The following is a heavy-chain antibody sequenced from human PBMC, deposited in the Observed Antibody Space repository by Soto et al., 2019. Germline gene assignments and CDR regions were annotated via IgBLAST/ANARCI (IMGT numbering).Heavy chain of an antibody. CDR2: IWYDGSNK. V-gene: IGHV3-33*01. Sequence: GGSLRLSCAASGFTFSSYGMHWVRQAPGKGLEWVAVIWYDGSNKYYADSVKGRFTISRDNSKNTLYLQMNSLRAEDTAVYYCARTWSSGAFDYWGQGTLVTVSS. CDR3: ARTWSSGAFDY. CDR1: GFTFSSYG. J-gene: IGHJ4*02. D-gene: IGHD2-15*01.